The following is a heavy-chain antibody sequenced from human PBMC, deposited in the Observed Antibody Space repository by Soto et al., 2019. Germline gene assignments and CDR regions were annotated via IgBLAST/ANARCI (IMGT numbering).Heavy chain of an antibody. V-gene: IGHV3-30-3*01. CDR3: ARAVKYCSSTSCYTYFDY. J-gene: IGHJ4*02. CDR2: ISYDGSNK. CDR1: GFTFSSYA. Sequence: GGSLRLSCAASGFTFSSYAMHWVRQAPGKGLEWVAVISYDGSNKYYADSVKGRFTISRDNSKNTLYLQMNSLRAEDTAVYYCARAVKYCSSTSCYTYFDYWGQGTLVTVSS. D-gene: IGHD2-2*02.